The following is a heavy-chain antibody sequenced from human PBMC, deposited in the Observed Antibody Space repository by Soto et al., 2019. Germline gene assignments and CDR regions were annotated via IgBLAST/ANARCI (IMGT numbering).Heavy chain of an antibody. CDR2: FDPEDGET. V-gene: IGHV1-24*01. J-gene: IGHJ6*02. CDR3: ATALGYCSGGSCYDYYGMDV. Sequence: ASVKVSCKVSGYTLTELSMHWVRQAPGKGLEWMGGFDPEDGETIYAQKFQGRVTMTEDTSTDTAYMELSSLRSEDTAVYYCATALGYCSGGSCYDYYGMDVWGQGTTVTVSS. CDR1: GYTLTELS. D-gene: IGHD2-15*01.